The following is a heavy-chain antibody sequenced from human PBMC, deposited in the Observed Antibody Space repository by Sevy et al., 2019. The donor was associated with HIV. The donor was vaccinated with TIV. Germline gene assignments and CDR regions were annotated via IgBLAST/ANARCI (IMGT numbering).Heavy chain of an antibody. D-gene: IGHD3-22*01. J-gene: IGHJ4*02. V-gene: IGHV5-51*01. CDR1: GYSFTSHW. Sequence: GESLKISCKGSGYSFTSHWIGWVRHMPGKGLEWMGIIYPDDSDTRYSPSFQGQVTFSADKSISTAYLQWSSLKASDTAMYYCEPSRSGYFDSSGYYIYWGQGTLVTVSS. CDR3: EPSRSGYFDSSGYYIY. CDR2: IYPDDSDT.